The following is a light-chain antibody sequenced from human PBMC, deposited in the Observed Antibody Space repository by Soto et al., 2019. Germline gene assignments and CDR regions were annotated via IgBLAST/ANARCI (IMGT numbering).Light chain of an antibody. CDR3: QQGYSAPLT. V-gene: IGKV1-39*01. Sequence: DIQMTQSPSSLSASVGDRVSITCRASQSISSYFNWFQQKPGKAPKLLIYAASSLQSGVPSRFSGSGSGTEFTLTISSLQPEDFATYYCQQGYSAPLTFGGGTKVDIK. CDR2: AAS. CDR1: QSISSY. J-gene: IGKJ4*01.